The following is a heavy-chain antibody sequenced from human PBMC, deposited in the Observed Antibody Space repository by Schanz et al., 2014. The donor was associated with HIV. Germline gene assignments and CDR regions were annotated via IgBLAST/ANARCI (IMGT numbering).Heavy chain of an antibody. J-gene: IGHJ6*02. CDR1: GYGFTNYG. CDR3: ARAAFSSEYYYGMDV. Sequence: QVQLLQSGTEVKTPGASVKVSCKTSGYGFTNYGINWVRQAPGQGLEWMGGMIPILDAPNYAQKFQGRVTINADESTSTAYMELSSLRSADTAVYFCARAAFSSEYYYGMDVWGQGTTVTVSS. CDR2: MIPILDAP. V-gene: IGHV1-69*13. D-gene: IGHD3-3*02.